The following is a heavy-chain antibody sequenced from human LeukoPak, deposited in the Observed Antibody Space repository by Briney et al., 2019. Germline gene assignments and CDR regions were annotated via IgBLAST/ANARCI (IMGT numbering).Heavy chain of an antibody. J-gene: IGHJ4*02. CDR2: VYSSGTT. CDR3: ARYSGSESGFDY. D-gene: IGHD1-26*01. CDR1: GGAINNYY. V-gene: IGHV4-4*07. Sequence: SETLSLTCTVSGGAINNYYWSWIRQSAGQGLEWIGRVYSSGTTNYNPSLKGRVTISIDKSKKQFSLNLKSVTAADTAVYYCARYSGSESGFDYWGQGTLVSVYS.